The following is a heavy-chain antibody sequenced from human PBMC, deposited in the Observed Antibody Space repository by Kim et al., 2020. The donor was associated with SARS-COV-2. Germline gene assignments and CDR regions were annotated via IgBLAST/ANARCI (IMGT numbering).Heavy chain of an antibody. CDR2: INAGNGNT. D-gene: IGHD3-10*01. J-gene: IGHJ4*02. CDR3: ARSWKGYYGSGSSYFDY. Sequence: ASVKVSCKASGYTFTSYAMHWVRQAPGQRLEWMGWINAGNGNTKYSQKFQGRVTITRDTSASTAYMELSSLRSEDTAVYYCARSWKGYYGSGSSYFDYRGQGTLVTVSS. V-gene: IGHV1-3*01. CDR1: GYTFTSYA.